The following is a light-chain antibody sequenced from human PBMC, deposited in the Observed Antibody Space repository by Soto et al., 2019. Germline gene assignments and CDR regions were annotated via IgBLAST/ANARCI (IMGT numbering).Light chain of an antibody. CDR3: QQYGSSSWT. J-gene: IGKJ1*01. CDR2: GAS. CDR1: QSVSSSY. V-gene: IGKV3-20*01. Sequence: EIVLTQSPGTLSLSPGERATLSCRASQSVSSSYLAWYQQKPGQAPRLLIYGASSRATGIPDRFSGSGSGTDFPLTISRLEPEDFAVSYCQQYGSSSWTFGQRTKLDIK.